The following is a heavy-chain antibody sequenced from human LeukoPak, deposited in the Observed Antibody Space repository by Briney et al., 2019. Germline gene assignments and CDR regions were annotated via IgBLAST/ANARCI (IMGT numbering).Heavy chain of an antibody. CDR3: ARDDYDFWSGHYWFDP. CDR1: GFTFSDSY. CDR2: ISGDGTTI. D-gene: IGHD3-3*01. J-gene: IGHJ5*02. Sequence: GGSLRLSCTASGFTFSDSYMSWIRQAPGKGPQWISHISGDGTTIYYADSVKGRFTISRDNAKKSLYLEMNSLRAEDTAVYYCARDDYDFWSGHYWFDPWGQGTLVTVSS. V-gene: IGHV3-11*04.